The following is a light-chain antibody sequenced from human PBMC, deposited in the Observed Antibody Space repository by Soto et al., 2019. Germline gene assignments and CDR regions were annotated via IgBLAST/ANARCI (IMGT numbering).Light chain of an antibody. V-gene: IGKV1-39*01. J-gene: IGKJ3*01. Sequence: DIQVTQSPSSLSASVGDRVSMTCRARQSIGTYINWYQHKPGEAPKLLIFAASRLHSGVPSRFSGSGSGTDFPLTISRLRPEDFASYYCQLTYISPLTFGPGTKVDSK. CDR1: QSIGTY. CDR2: AAS. CDR3: QLTYISPLT.